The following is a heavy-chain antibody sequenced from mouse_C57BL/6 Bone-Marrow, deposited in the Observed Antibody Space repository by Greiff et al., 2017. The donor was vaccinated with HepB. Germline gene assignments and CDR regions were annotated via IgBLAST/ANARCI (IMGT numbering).Heavy chain of an antibody. V-gene: IGHV1-55*01. CDR3: ARGGQYYGSSPMDY. D-gene: IGHD1-1*01. Sequence: QVQLQQPGAELVKPGASVKMSCKASGYTFTSYWITWVKQRPGQGLEWIGDIYPGSGSTNYNEKFKSKATLTVDTSSSTAYMQLSSLTSEDSAVYYCARGGQYYGSSPMDYWGQGTSVTVSS. J-gene: IGHJ4*01. CDR2: IYPGSGST. CDR1: GYTFTSYW.